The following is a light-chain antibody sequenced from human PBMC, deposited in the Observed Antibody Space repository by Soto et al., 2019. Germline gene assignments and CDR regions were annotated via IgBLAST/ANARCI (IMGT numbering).Light chain of an antibody. Sequence: DIVLTQSPGTLSFSPGESATLSCRATQSVRSNFLAWYKQKPGQAPRLLIYGASNRATGIPDRFSGSGSGTDSTLTITRLEPEDFAMYYCQRYDSLRTFGQGTKVDIK. V-gene: IGKV3-20*01. CDR1: QSVRSNF. CDR3: QRYDSLRT. J-gene: IGKJ1*01. CDR2: GAS.